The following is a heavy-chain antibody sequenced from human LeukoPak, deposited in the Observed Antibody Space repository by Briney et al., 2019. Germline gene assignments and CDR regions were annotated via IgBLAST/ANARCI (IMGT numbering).Heavy chain of an antibody. J-gene: IGHJ3*02. Sequence: ASVKVSCKASGYTFTGYYMHWVRQAPGQGPEWMGRINPNRGGTNYAQRFQGRVTMTRDTSINTAYMELSGLRSDDTAVYYCAKDRMYYYDSGGYPDAFDIWGQGTLVIVSS. CDR2: INPNRGGT. V-gene: IGHV1-2*06. CDR3: AKDRMYYYDSGGYPDAFDI. CDR1: GYTFTGYY. D-gene: IGHD3-22*01.